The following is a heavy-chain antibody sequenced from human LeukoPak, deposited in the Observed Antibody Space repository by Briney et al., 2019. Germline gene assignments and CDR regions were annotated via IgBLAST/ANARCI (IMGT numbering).Heavy chain of an antibody. CDR3: ARREYYYDSSDY. CDR2: IYPGDSDT. Sequence: GESLKISGKGSGYSFTSYWIDWVRQMPGKGLEWMGIIYPGDSDTRYSPSFQGQVTISADKSISTAYLQWSSLKASDTAMYYCARREYYYDSSDYWGQGTLITVSS. CDR1: GYSFTSYW. V-gene: IGHV5-51*01. J-gene: IGHJ4*02. D-gene: IGHD3-22*01.